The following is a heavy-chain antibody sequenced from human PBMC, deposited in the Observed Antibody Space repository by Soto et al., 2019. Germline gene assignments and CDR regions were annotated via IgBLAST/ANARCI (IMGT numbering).Heavy chain of an antibody. V-gene: IGHV3-7*01. Sequence: GGSLRLSCAASGFTFNCYGMSWVRQAPGKGLEWVAKISADGRNKNYVDSVKGRFTISRDNAKKSHHLQMNSLRADDTAVYYCAKDGTGGDGAYAFDIWGQGTMVTVSS. D-gene: IGHD3-16*01. CDR3: AKDGTGGDGAYAFDI. J-gene: IGHJ3*02. CDR2: ISADGRNK. CDR1: GFTFNCYG.